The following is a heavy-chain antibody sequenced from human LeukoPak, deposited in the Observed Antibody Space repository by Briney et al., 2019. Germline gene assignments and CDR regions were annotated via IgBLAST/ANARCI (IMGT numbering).Heavy chain of an antibody. CDR2: IRYDGSNR. J-gene: IGHJ4*02. V-gene: IGHV3-30*02. D-gene: IGHD4-17*01. CDR3: AKDWVTTVATGFDY. Sequence: GGSLRLSCAASGFTFSSYGMHWVRQAPGKGLEWVAFIRYDGSNRYYADSVKGRFTISRDNSKNTLYLQMNSLRAEDTAVYYCAKDWVTTVATGFDYWGQGTLVTVSS. CDR1: GFTFSSYG.